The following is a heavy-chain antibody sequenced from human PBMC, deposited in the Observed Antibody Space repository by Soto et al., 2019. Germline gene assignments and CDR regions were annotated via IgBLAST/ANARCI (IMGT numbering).Heavy chain of an antibody. CDR2: INHSGST. J-gene: IGHJ3*02. Sequence: SETLSLTCAVYGGSFSGYYWSWIRQPPGKGLEWIGEINHSGSTNYNPSLKSRVTISVDTSKNQFSLKLGSVTAADTAVYYCARGGSIAAAGNDAFDIWGQGTMVTVSS. CDR1: GGSFSGYY. V-gene: IGHV4-34*01. CDR3: ARGGSIAAAGNDAFDI. D-gene: IGHD6-13*01.